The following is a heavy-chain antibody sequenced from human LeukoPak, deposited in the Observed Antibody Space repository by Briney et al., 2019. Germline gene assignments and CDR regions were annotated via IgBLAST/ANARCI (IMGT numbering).Heavy chain of an antibody. V-gene: IGHV4-59*01. D-gene: IGHD2-2*01. Sequence: SETLSLTCTVSGGSISSYYWSWIRQPPGKGLEWIGYIYYSGSTNYNPSLKSRVTISVDTSKNQFSLKLSSVTAADTAVYYCARGVDSTDRNYYYYMDVWGKGTTVTISS. CDR2: IYYSGST. CDR1: GGSISSYY. CDR3: ARGVDSTDRNYYYYMDV. J-gene: IGHJ6*03.